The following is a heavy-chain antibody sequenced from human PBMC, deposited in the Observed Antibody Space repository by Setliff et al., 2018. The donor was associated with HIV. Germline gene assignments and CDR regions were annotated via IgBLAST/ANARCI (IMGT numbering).Heavy chain of an antibody. CDR2: IHTSGST. CDR1: GDSIGYYY. Sequence: SETLSLTCTVSGDSIGYYYWSWIRQPAGRSLEWLGRIHTSGSTNYNPSLTSRVTLSVDTSKNQFFLKLTSLSAADTAVYYCARDRIEVVVDGPHDVFDVWGRGTTVTVSS. J-gene: IGHJ3*01. CDR3: ARDRIEVVVDGPHDVFDV. D-gene: IGHD2-15*01. V-gene: IGHV4-4*07.